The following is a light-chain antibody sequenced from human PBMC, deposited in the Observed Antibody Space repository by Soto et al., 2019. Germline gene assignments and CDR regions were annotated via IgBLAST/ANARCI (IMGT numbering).Light chain of an antibody. Sequence: DVQMTQSPFSLIAFVGDRVTITCRASQNVNNYLNWYQQKPGKAPRLLIYGASTLNSGVPSRFSGSESGTDFTLTISSLQPEDCAIYFCQQANSCPITFGQGTRLEIK. CDR2: GAS. CDR1: QNVNNY. J-gene: IGKJ5*01. V-gene: IGKV1-12*01. CDR3: QQANSCPIT.